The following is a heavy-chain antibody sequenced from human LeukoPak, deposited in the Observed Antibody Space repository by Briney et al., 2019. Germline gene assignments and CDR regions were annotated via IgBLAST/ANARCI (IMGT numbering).Heavy chain of an antibody. CDR1: GFTFSSYA. D-gene: IGHD2-2*01. V-gene: IGHV3-23*01. Sequence: PGGSLRLSCAASGFTFSSYAMSWVRQAPGKGLEWVSAISGSGGSTYYADSVKGRFTISRDNSKNTLHLQMNSLRAEDTAVYYCARDHRIVVVPAATDYYYYGMDVWGQGTTVTVS. CDR2: ISGSGGST. J-gene: IGHJ6*02. CDR3: ARDHRIVVVPAATDYYYYGMDV.